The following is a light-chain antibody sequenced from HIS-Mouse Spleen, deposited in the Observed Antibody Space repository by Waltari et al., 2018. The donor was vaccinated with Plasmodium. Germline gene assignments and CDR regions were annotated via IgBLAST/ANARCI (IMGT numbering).Light chain of an antibody. V-gene: IGLV3-10*01. CDR2: EDS. J-gene: IGLJ3*02. CDR1: ELPNKY. CDR3: YSTDSSGNHRV. Sequence: YELTQPPSVSLSHGQTARITCSVDELPNKYAYWYQQKSGQAPVLVIYEDSKRPSGIPERFSGSSSGTMATLTISGAQVEDEADYYCYSTDSSGNHRVFGGGTKLTVL.